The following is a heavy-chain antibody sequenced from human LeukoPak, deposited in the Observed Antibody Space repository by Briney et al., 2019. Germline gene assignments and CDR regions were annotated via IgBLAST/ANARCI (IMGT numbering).Heavy chain of an antibody. Sequence: ESLKISCKGSGYSFTTYWIGWVRQMPGKGLEWMGIIYPVDSDTTYSPSFQGQVTISADKSISTAYLQWSSPKASDTAMYYCASGDNSGYFRSPTEAYWGQGTLVTVSS. CDR3: ASGDNSGYFRSPTEAY. CDR2: IYPVDSDT. V-gene: IGHV5-51*01. J-gene: IGHJ4*02. CDR1: GYSFTTYW. D-gene: IGHD3-22*01.